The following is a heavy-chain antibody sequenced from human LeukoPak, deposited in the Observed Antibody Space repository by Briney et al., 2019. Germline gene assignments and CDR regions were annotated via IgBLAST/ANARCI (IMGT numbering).Heavy chain of an antibody. D-gene: IGHD4-17*01. CDR1: GFTFSSYA. CDR3: ARGGSYGDYGLGADY. V-gene: IGHV3-30-3*01. J-gene: IGHJ4*02. Sequence: QPGGSLRLSCAASGFTFSSYAMHWVRQAPGKGLEWVAVISYDGSNKYYADSVKGRFTISRDNSKNTLYLQMNSLRAEDTAVYYCARGGSYGDYGLGADYWGQGTLVTVSS. CDR2: ISYDGSNK.